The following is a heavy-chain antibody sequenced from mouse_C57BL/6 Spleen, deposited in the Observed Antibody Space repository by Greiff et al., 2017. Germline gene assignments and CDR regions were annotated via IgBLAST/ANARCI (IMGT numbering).Heavy chain of an antibody. J-gene: IGHJ4*01. D-gene: IGHD2-4*01. CDR3: ARQRGIYYDYDDVLDY. CDR1: GFSLTSYG. CDR2: IWSDGST. Sequence: VQLQQSGPGLVAPSQSLSITCTVSGFSLTSYGVHWVRQPPGKGLEWLVVIWSDGSTTYNSALKSRLSISKDNSKSQVFLKMNSLQTDDTAMYYGARQRGIYYDYDDVLDYWGQGTSVTVSS. V-gene: IGHV2-6-1*01.